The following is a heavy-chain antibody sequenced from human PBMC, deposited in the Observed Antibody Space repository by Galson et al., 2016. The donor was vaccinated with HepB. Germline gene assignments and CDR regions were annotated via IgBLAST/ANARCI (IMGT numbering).Heavy chain of an antibody. D-gene: IGHD3-16*01. CDR2: ISYDGSNK. Sequence: SLRLSCAASGLTFTGYAIHWVRQAPGKGLEWVAVISYDGSNKYYADSVKGRFTISRDDSKNTLYLQMDSLRPEDTAVYYCASVGFGRSYGQGFDYWGQGTLVTVSS. CDR1: GLTFTGYA. CDR3: ASVGFGRSYGQGFDY. J-gene: IGHJ4*02. V-gene: IGHV3-30*04.